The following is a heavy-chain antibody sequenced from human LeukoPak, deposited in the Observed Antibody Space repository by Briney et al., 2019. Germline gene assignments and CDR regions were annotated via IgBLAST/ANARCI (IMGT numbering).Heavy chain of an antibody. CDR1: GGSISSSSFY. Sequence: SETLSLTCTVSGGSISSSSFYWSWIRQPAGKGLEWIGRIYTSGSTNYNPSLKSRVTISVDTSKNQFSLKLSSVTAADTAVYYCAREWELLFIDYWGQGTLVTVSS. V-gene: IGHV4-61*02. J-gene: IGHJ4*02. CDR3: AREWELLFIDY. D-gene: IGHD1-26*01. CDR2: IYTSGST.